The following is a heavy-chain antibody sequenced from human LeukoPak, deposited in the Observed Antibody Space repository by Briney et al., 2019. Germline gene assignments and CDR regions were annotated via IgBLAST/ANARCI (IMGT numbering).Heavy chain of an antibody. V-gene: IGHV3-30*04. Sequence: GGSLRLSCAASGFTFSSYAMHWVRQAPGKGLEWVAVISYDGSNKYYADSVKGRFTISRDNSKNTLYLQMNSLRAEDTAVYYCARDGSVAAAGTYYYYYMDVWGKGTTVTVSS. J-gene: IGHJ6*03. CDR3: ARDGSVAAAGTYYYYYMDV. D-gene: IGHD6-13*01. CDR1: GFTFSSYA. CDR2: ISYDGSNK.